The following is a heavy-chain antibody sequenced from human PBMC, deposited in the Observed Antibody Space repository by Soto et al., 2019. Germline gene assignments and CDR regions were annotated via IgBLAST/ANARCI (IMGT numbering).Heavy chain of an antibody. CDR1: GDSTSRNY. D-gene: IGHD3-10*01. V-gene: IGHV4-59*01. CDR3: ARLWFGESYFDY. J-gene: IGHJ4*02. CDR2: IYYSGIT. Sequence: QVQLQESGPGLVKPSETLSLTCTVSGDSTSRNYWSWIRQPPGKGLEWIGHIYYSGITTYNPSLKSRVTILVDTYKHQFSLKLSSVTAADTAVYYCARLWFGESYFDYWGQGALVTVSS.